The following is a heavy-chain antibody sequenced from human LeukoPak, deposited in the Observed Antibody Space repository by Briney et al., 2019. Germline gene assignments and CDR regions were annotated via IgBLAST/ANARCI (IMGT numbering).Heavy chain of an antibody. D-gene: IGHD6-13*01. CDR3: AKDRSSWTNGMDV. Sequence: GGSLRLSCAASGFTFSSYGMHWVRQAPGKGLEWVAVIWYDGSKKYYADSVTGRFTVSRDNSKNTLYLQMNSLRAEDTAVYYCAKDRSSWTNGMDVWGQGTTVTVSS. CDR2: IWYDGSKK. J-gene: IGHJ6*02. CDR1: GFTFSSYG. V-gene: IGHV3-33*06.